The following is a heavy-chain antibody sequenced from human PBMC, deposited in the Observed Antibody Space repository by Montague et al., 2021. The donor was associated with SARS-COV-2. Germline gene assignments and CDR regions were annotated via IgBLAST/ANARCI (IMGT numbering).Heavy chain of an antibody. D-gene: IGHD3-22*01. CDR1: GGSISSSSYY. Sequence: SETLSLTCTVSGGSISSSSYYWGWIRQPPGKGLEWIGSIYYSGSTYYNPSLKSRVTISVDTSKNQFSLKLSSVTAADTAVYHCARFPTSYYYDSKAAPATPDASDIWGQGTMVTVSS. CDR2: IYYSGST. V-gene: IGHV4-39*01. J-gene: IGHJ3*02. CDR3: ARFPTSYYYDSKAAPATPDASDI.